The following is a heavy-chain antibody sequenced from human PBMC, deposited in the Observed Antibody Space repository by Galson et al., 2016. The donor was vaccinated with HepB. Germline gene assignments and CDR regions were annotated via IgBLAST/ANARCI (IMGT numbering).Heavy chain of an antibody. D-gene: IGHD3-9*01. J-gene: IGHJ4*02. CDR1: GFIFSSYG. CDR3: ARDRQLRYFDWSGGAFDY. CDR2: IWYDGSNK. Sequence: SLRLSCAASGFIFSSYGMHWVRQAPGKGLEWVAVIWYDGSNKYYADSVKGRFTISRDNSKDTLYVQMNSLRAEDTAVYYCARDRQLRYFDWSGGAFDYWGQGTLVTVSS. V-gene: IGHV3-33*01.